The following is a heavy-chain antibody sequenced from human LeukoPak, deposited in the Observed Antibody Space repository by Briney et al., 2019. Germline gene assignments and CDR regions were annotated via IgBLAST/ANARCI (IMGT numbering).Heavy chain of an antibody. CDR3: AKDAAVAGRRYFDY. J-gene: IGHJ4*02. Sequence: PSETLSLTCAVYGGSFSGYYWSWIRQPPGKGLEWVSAISGSGGSTYYADSVKGRFTISRDNSKNTLYLQMNSLRAEDTAVYYCAKDAAVAGRRYFDYWGQGTLVTVSS. CDR2: ISGSGGST. D-gene: IGHD6-19*01. V-gene: IGHV3-23*01. CDR1: GGSFSGYY.